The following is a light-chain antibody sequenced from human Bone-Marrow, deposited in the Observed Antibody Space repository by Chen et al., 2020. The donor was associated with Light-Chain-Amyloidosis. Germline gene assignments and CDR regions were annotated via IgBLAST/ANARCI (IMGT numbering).Light chain of an antibody. CDR3: QVWDRSSERPV. V-gene: IGLV3-21*02. Sequence: SYVLTQPSSVSVAPGQTATIACGGNNIGSTSEHWYQQTPGQAPRLVVYDDSDRPSGIPERLSGSNSGNTATLTISRVEAGDEADYYCQVWDRSSERPVFGGGTKLTVL. CDR1: NIGSTS. J-gene: IGLJ3*02. CDR2: DDS.